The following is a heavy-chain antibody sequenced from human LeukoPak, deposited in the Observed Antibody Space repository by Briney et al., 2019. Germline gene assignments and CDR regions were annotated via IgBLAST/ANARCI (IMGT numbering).Heavy chain of an antibody. V-gene: IGHV4-39*07. CDR3: ARALIAARYVDY. Sequence: SETLSLTCTVSGGSISSSSYYWGWIRQPPGKGLEWIGSIYYSGSTYYTPSLKSRVTISVDTSKNQFSLKLSSVTAADTAVYYCARALIAARYVDYWGQGTLVTVSS. CDR1: GGSISSSSYY. CDR2: IYYSGST. J-gene: IGHJ4*02. D-gene: IGHD6-6*01.